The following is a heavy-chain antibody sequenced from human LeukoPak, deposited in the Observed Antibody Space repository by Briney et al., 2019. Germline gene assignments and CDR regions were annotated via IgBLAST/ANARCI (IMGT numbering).Heavy chain of an antibody. V-gene: IGHV4-59*08. CDR1: GGSISSYY. J-gene: IGHJ4*02. CDR2: IYYSGST. D-gene: IGHD3-22*01. Sequence: SETLSLTCTVSGGSISSYYWSWIRQPPGKGLEWIGYIYYSGSTNYNPSLKSRVTISVDTSKNQFSLKLSSVTAADTAVYYCARHLSSGYHLDYWGQGTLVTVSS. CDR3: ARHLSSGYHLDY.